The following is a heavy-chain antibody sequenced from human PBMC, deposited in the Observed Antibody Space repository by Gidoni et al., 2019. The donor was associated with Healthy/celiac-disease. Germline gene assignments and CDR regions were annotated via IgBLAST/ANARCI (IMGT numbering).Heavy chain of an antibody. J-gene: IGHJ6*02. V-gene: IGHV3-11*01. CDR3: ARASIAAAGKYYYYYYGMDV. D-gene: IGHD6-13*01. CDR2: ISSSGSNI. Sequence: QVQLVESGGGLVKPGGSLRLSCAASGFTFSDYYMSWIRQAPGKGLEWVSYISSSGSNIYYADSVKGRFTISRDNAKNSLYLQMNSLRAEDTAVYYCARASIAAAGKYYYYYYGMDVWGQGTTVTVSS. CDR1: GFTFSDYY.